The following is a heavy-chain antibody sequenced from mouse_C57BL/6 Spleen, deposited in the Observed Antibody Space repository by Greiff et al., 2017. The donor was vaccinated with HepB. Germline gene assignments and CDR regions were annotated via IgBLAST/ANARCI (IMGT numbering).Heavy chain of an antibody. V-gene: IGHV1-54*01. CDR3: ARSGAYYSNPAWFAY. Sequence: QVQLQQSGAELVRPGTSVKVSCKASGYAFTNYLIEWVKQRPGQGLEWIGVINPGSGGTNYNEKFKGKATLPADKSSSTAYMQLSSLTSEDSAVYFGARSGAYYSNPAWFAYWGQGTLVTVSA. CDR2: INPGSGGT. D-gene: IGHD2-5*01. J-gene: IGHJ3*01. CDR1: GYAFTNYL.